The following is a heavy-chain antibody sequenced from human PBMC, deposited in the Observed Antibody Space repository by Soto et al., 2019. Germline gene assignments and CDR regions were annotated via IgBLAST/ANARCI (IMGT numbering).Heavy chain of an antibody. Sequence: GESLKLSYKCSGYSFTTQLIGWVRQVPGKGLEWMGIIFPGDSDTRYSPSFQGQVTISADKSISTAYLQWSSLKASDTAMYYCARGRVAVAPLDYWGQGTLVNVSS. CDR3: ARGRVAVAPLDY. V-gene: IGHV5-51*01. D-gene: IGHD6-19*01. CDR2: IFPGDSDT. J-gene: IGHJ4*02. CDR1: GYSFTTQL.